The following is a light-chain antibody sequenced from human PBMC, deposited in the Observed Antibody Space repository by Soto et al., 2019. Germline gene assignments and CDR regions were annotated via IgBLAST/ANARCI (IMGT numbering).Light chain of an antibody. CDR3: QRYNTFPLT. J-gene: IGKJ4*01. Sequence: DIQMTQSPSTLSASVGDRVTITCRASQSISTWLAWYQQKPGKAPKLLIYKASSLESGAPSRFSGSGSRTEFTLTISSLQPDDFATYYCQRYNTFPLTFGGGTTVEI. V-gene: IGKV1-5*03. CDR1: QSISTW. CDR2: KAS.